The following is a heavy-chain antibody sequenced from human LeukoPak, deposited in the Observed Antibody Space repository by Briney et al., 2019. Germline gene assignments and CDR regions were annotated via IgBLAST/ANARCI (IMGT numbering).Heavy chain of an antibody. Sequence: SETLSLTCTVSWASISSYHWTWVRQPPGKGLEWLRYISYGGTAKKKPSLASRVTMSLDTSKNRFSLELTSVIAADTAVYFCARDRWEWFGELSYAMDVWGKGTTVTVSS. CDR1: WASISSYH. D-gene: IGHD3-10*01. V-gene: IGHV4-59*01. CDR2: ISYGGTA. CDR3: ARDRWEWFGELSYAMDV. J-gene: IGHJ6*04.